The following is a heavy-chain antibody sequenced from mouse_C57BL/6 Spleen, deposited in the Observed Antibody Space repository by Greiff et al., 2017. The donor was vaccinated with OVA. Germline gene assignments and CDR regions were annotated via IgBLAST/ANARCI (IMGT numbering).Heavy chain of an antibody. V-gene: IGHV5-17*01. CDR1: GFTFSDYG. J-gene: IGHJ4*01. CDR2: ISSGSSTI. Sequence: EVQGVESGGGLVKPGGSLKLSCAASGFTFSDYGMHWVRQAPEKGLEWVAYISSGSSTIYYADTVKGRFTISRDNAKNTLFLQMTSLRSEDTAMYYCARQGRYYGSRGAMDYWGQGTSVTVSS. CDR3: ARQGRYYGSRGAMDY. D-gene: IGHD1-1*01.